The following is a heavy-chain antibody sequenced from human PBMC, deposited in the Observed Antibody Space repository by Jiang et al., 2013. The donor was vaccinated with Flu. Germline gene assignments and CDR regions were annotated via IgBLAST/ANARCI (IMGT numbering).Heavy chain of an antibody. J-gene: IGHJ4*02. D-gene: IGHD3-3*01. V-gene: IGHV1-46*01. CDR3: ARRRVVSTTSVCLDY. Sequence: GLEWVGIIDPNGGSTTXTXKFQGRVTMSTDTSTSTVYMELSSLRFEDAAIYYCARRRVVSTTSVCLDYWGQGTLATVSS. CDR2: IDPNGGST.